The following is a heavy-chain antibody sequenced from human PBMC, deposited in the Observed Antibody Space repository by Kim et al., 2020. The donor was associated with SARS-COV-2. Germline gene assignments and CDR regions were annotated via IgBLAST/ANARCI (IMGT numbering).Heavy chain of an antibody. J-gene: IGHJ4*02. CDR3: VLLKGDAGGY. Sequence: STSYSESVKGRFAISRDNANNTVYLHMNRLRVEDTALYYCVLLKGDAGGYWGQGTLVTVSS. V-gene: IGHV3-74*01. D-gene: IGHD3-16*01. CDR2: ST.